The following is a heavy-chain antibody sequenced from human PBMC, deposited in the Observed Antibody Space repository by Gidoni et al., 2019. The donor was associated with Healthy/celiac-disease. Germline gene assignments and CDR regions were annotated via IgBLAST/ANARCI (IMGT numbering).Heavy chain of an antibody. CDR3: ARNLPRGYYFDY. J-gene: IGHJ4*02. Sequence: HVQLQQWGAGLLKPSETLSLTCAVSGGSFSGYYWSWIRQPPGKGLVWIGEINHSGSTNYNPSLKSRVTISVDTSKNQFSLKLSSVTAADTAVYYCARNLPRGYYFDYWGQGTLVTVSS. V-gene: IGHV4-34*01. CDR2: INHSGST. CDR1: GGSFSGYY.